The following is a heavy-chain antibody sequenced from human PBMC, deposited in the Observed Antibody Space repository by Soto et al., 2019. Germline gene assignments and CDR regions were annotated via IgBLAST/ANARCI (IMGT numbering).Heavy chain of an antibody. J-gene: IGHJ5*02. CDR1: GGAISSYY. Sequence: PSETLSLTCSVSGGAISSYYWSWIRQPPGEGLEWIGYVYYSGNTNYNPSLKSRVTISVDTSKNQFSLNLSSVSAADTAVYYCARGANWFDPWGQGTLVTVSS. V-gene: IGHV4-59*01. D-gene: IGHD1-26*01. CDR2: VYYSGNT. CDR3: ARGANWFDP.